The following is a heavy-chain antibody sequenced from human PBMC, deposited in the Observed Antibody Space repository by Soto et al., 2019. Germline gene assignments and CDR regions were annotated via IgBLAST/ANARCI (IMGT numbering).Heavy chain of an antibody. V-gene: IGHV3-23*01. Sequence: PGGSLRQSCAASGFIFSSYAMNWVRQAPGKGLEWVSGIIGNAKDIYYADSVKGRFTISRDNSKNTLFLQMNSLRAEDTAVYYCAKNVVDRGVDFWGQGTLVTVSS. CDR3: AKNVVDRGVDF. CDR1: GFIFSSYA. CDR2: IIGNAKDI. J-gene: IGHJ4*02. D-gene: IGHD3-16*02.